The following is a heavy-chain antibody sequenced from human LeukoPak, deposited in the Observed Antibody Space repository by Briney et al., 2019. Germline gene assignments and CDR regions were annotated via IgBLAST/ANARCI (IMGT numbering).Heavy chain of an antibody. D-gene: IGHD6-19*01. CDR3: ARERIAVAGTFADY. CDR1: GFTFSSYA. J-gene: IGHJ4*02. Sequence: GGSLRLSCAASGFTFSSYAMHWVRQAPGKGLERVAVISYDGSNKYYADSVKGRFTISRDNSKNTLYLRMNSLRAEDTAVYYCARERIAVAGTFADYWGQGTLVTVSS. V-gene: IGHV3-30-3*01. CDR2: ISYDGSNK.